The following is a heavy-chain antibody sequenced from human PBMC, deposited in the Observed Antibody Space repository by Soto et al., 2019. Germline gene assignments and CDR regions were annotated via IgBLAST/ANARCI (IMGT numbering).Heavy chain of an antibody. V-gene: IGHV3-11*05. Sequence: QVQLVEFGADLVKPGGSLRLSCAASGFPFSDYYMSWIRQAPGKGLEWVSSIGSSSSYINYAASVKGRFTISRDNAKNSLYLQMNSLRAEDTAVYYCARRRPIGYYNYWGQGTLVTVSA. J-gene: IGHJ4*02. CDR3: ARRRPIGYYNY. CDR2: IGSSSSYI. D-gene: IGHD3-22*01. CDR1: GFPFSDYY.